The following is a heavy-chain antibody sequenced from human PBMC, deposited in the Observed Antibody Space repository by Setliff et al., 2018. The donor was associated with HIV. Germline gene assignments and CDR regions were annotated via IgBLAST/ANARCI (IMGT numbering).Heavy chain of an antibody. CDR3: ARYLGGNEFDV. CDR1: GYSFTNHY. Sequence: ASVKVSCKPSGYSFTNHYMHWVRQAPGQGLEWMGVINPTGGSTRNTQKFQGRVAMTRDTSTSTVYMELSSLRSEDTAVYYCARYLGGNEFDVWGQGTKVTVSS. D-gene: IGHD3-10*01. J-gene: IGHJ3*01. CDR2: INPTGGST. V-gene: IGHV1-46*01.